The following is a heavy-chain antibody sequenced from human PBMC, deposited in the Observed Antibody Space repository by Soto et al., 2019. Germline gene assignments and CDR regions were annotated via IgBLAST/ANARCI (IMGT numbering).Heavy chain of an antibody. CDR3: ARDDRSVSGVITLDH. Sequence: EASVKVSCKATGYSFKNYAVHWVRQAPGQRLEWMGFTNEGSGNTRYSQKLQGRISITRDTSASTVYLDLSSLTSEDTAIYYCARDDRSVSGVITLDHWGPGTLVTVSS. CDR1: GYSFKNYA. V-gene: IGHV1-3*01. J-gene: IGHJ4*02. CDR2: TNEGSGNT. D-gene: IGHD3-3*01.